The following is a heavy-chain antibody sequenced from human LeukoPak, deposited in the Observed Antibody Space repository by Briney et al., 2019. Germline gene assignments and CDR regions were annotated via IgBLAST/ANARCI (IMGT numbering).Heavy chain of an antibody. D-gene: IGHD1-1*01. V-gene: IGHV3-23*01. J-gene: IGHJ4*02. CDR3: ATAYNWNDGVDY. Sequence: PGGSLRLSCAASGFTFSSYAMSWVRQAPGKGLEWVSAISGSGGSTYYADSVKGRFTIPRDNSKNTLYLQMNSLRAEDTAVYYCATAYNWNDGVDYWGQGTLVTVSS. CDR2: ISGSGGST. CDR1: GFTFSSYA.